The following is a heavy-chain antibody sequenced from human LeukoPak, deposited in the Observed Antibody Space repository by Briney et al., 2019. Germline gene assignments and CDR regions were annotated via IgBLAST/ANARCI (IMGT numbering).Heavy chain of an antibody. J-gene: IGHJ4*02. CDR1: GGTFSSYA. CDR3: ARSGPRIAAAGKSFYFDY. CDR2: IIPIFGTA. Sequence: SVKVSCTASGGTFSSYAISWVRQAPGQGLEWMGGIIPIFGTANYAQKSQGRVTITTDESTSTAYMELSSLRSEDTAVYYCARSGPRIAAAGKSFYFDYWGQGTLVTVSS. D-gene: IGHD6-13*01. V-gene: IGHV1-69*05.